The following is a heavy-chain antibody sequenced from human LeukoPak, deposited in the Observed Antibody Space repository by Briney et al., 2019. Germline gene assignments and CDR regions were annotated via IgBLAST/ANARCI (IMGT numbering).Heavy chain of an antibody. Sequence: PGRSLRLSCAASGFTFSSYGLHWVRQAPGKGLEWVAVISYDGSNKYYADSVKGRFTISRDNSKNTLHLQMNSLRAEDTAVYYCARSDYSSSQVDYWGQGTLVTVSP. CDR3: ARSDYSSSQVDY. D-gene: IGHD6-6*01. CDR2: ISYDGSNK. V-gene: IGHV3-30*04. CDR1: GFTFSSYG. J-gene: IGHJ4*02.